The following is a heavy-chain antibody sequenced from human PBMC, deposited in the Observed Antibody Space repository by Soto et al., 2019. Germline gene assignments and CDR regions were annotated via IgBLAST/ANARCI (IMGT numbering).Heavy chain of an antibody. CDR2: ISYDGSNK. V-gene: IGHV3-30-3*01. Sequence: QVQLVESGGGVVQPGRSLRLSCAASGFTFSSYAMHWVRQAPGKGLEWVAVISYDGSNKYYADSVKGRFTISRDNSKNPLYLQMTSLRAEDTAVYYCAREVGTGGSAFDYWGKGTLVTVSS. J-gene: IGHJ4*02. CDR1: GFTFSSYA. D-gene: IGHD2-8*02. CDR3: AREVGTGGSAFDY.